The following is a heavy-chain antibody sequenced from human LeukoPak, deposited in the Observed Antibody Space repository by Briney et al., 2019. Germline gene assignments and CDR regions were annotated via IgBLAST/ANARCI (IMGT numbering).Heavy chain of an antibody. Sequence: ASVKVSCKTSGYTFTGYGLSWVRQAPGQGLEWMGWISAYTGDTNYAQNVQGRVTLTTDTSTSTAYMELMSLRSDDTAAYYRASTSPCSGGSCYPLGYWGQGTLVTVSS. CDR3: ASTSPCSGGSCYPLGY. CDR2: ISAYTGDT. J-gene: IGHJ4*02. V-gene: IGHV1-18*01. CDR1: GYTFTGYG. D-gene: IGHD2-15*01.